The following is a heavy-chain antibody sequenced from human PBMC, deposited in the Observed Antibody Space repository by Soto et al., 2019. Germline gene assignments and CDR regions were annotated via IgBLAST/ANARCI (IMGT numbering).Heavy chain of an antibody. V-gene: IGHV4-31*03. J-gene: IGHJ4*02. D-gene: IGHD3-10*01. Sequence: LSLACTISGCSISIGVYYFSWIRQHPGKGLEWIGYIYYSGTTYYNVSLKSRLTISIDTSKNQFSLKLTSVTAADTAVYYCASLPYGSGIHYFDFWGLGTLVTVSS. CDR2: IYYSGTT. CDR1: GCSISIGVYY. CDR3: ASLPYGSGIHYFDF.